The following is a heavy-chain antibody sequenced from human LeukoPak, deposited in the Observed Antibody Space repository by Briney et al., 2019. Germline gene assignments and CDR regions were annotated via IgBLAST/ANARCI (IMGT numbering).Heavy chain of an antibody. D-gene: IGHD3-3*01. Sequence: PSETLSLTCSVFNASISTYYWSWIRQPPGKGPEWIGYISSSGNTNYNPSLKSRLTISVDTSKNHFSLRLTSVTAADTAVYYCARVLTIFGVVISYGAFDIWGQGTLVTVSS. V-gene: IGHV4-59*01. CDR3: ARVLTIFGVVISYGAFDI. CDR1: NASISTYY. CDR2: ISSSGNT. J-gene: IGHJ3*02.